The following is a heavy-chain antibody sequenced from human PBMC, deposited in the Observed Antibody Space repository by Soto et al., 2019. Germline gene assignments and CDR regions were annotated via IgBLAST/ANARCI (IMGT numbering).Heavy chain of an antibody. D-gene: IGHD5-12*01. Sequence: QVQLQESGPGLVKPSETLSLTCTVSGGSVSSGSYYWSWIRQPPGKGLEWIGYIYYSGSTNYNPSRKSRVXISXDXSKNQFSLKLSSVTAADTAVYYCARVLEMATIAFDYWGQGTLVTVSS. V-gene: IGHV4-61*01. CDR3: ARVLEMATIAFDY. J-gene: IGHJ4*02. CDR2: IYYSGST. CDR1: GGSVSSGSYY.